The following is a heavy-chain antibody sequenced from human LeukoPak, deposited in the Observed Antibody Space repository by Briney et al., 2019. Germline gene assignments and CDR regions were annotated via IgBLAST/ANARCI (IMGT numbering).Heavy chain of an antibody. J-gene: IGHJ4*02. V-gene: IGHV3-23*01. CDR1: GFTFSSYA. CDR3: AKGSGWELLSGYFDY. D-gene: IGHD1-26*01. Sequence: PGGSLRLSCAASGFTFSSYAMSWVRQAPGKGLEWVSAISGSGGSTYYADSVKGRFTISRDNSKNTLYLQMNSLRAEDTAVYYCAKGSGWELLSGYFDYWGQGTLVTVSS. CDR2: ISGSGGST.